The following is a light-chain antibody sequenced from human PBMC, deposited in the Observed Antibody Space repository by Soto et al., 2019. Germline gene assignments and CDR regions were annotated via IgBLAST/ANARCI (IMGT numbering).Light chain of an antibody. J-gene: IGLJ3*02. Sequence: QSVLTQPASVSGSPGQSITISCTGTSSDVGGYDYVSWYQQHPGKAPKLMIYEVSNRPSGVSNRFSGSKSGNTASLTISGLQAEDEADYYCLAYTNTTTRVFGGGTKLTVL. CDR3: LAYTNTTTRV. CDR1: SSDVGGYDY. CDR2: EVS. V-gene: IGLV2-14*01.